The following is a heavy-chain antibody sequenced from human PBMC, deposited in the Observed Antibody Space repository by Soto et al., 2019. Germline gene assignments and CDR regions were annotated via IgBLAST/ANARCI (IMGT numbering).Heavy chain of an antibody. CDR1: GFTFSSYG. CDR2: SSATGADT. V-gene: IGHV3-23*01. J-gene: IGHJ5*01. Sequence: EVQLLESGGGLVQPGGSLRLSCAASGFTFSSYGMTWVRQAPGKGLEWVSLSSATGADTYYADSVKGRFTFSRDNSKNPLDLQMTTRRADDTAVYFCAKDRLVGGNNGFYSDFWRHGDLV. CDR3: AKDRLVGGNNGFYSDF. D-gene: IGHD1-26*01.